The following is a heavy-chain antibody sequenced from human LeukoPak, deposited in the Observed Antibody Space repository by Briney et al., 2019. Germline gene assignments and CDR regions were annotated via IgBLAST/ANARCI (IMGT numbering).Heavy chain of an antibody. J-gene: IGHJ5*02. V-gene: IGHV4-59*01. CDR3: ARDLLDYNNMGCFDP. D-gene: IGHD4-11*01. CDR2: IYYSGST. Sequence: SETLSLTCIVSGGSISRYYWSWIRQPPGKGLEWIGYIYYSGSTIYNPSLKSRVTISVDTSKNQFSLHLSSVTAADTAVYYCARDLLDYNNMGCFDPRGQGTLVTVSS. CDR1: GGSISRYY.